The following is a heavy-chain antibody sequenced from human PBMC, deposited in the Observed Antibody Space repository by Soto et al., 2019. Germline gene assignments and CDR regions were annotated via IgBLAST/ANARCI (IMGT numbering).Heavy chain of an antibody. CDR1: GGSFSCYY. J-gene: IGHJ4*02. Sequence: PSETLSLTCAVYGGSFSCYYWSWIRQPPGKGLEWIGEINHSGSTNYNPSLKSRVTISVDTSKNQFSLKLSSVTAADTAVYYCASTVDIVATIGVFDYWGQGTLVTVSS. CDR2: INHSGST. V-gene: IGHV4-34*01. CDR3: ASTVDIVATIGVFDY. D-gene: IGHD5-12*01.